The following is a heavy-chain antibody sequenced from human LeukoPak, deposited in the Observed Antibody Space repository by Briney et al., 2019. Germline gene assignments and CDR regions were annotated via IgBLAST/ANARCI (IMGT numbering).Heavy chain of an antibody. CDR2: IWYDGSNK. CDR1: GFTFSSYG. CDR3: AKDQGYDSSGAYY. J-gene: IGHJ4*02. Sequence: SGGSLRLSCAASGFTFSSYGMHWVRQAPGKGLEWVAVIWYDGSNKYYADSVKGRFTISRDNSKNTLYLQMNSLRAEDTAVYYCAKDQGYDSSGAYYWGQGTLVTVSS. D-gene: IGHD3-22*01. V-gene: IGHV3-30*02.